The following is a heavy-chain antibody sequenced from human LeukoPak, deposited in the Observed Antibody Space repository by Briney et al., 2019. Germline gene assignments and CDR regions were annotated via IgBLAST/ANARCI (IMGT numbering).Heavy chain of an antibody. V-gene: IGHV3-7*05. Sequence: GGSLRLSYAASGFTFSSHRMKWVRQAPGKGLEWVANIKEDGSEKYYVDSVKGRFTISRDNAKNSLCLQMNSPRAEDTAIYYCVRSGGYWGQGTLVTVSS. CDR1: GFTFSSHR. CDR3: VRSGGY. J-gene: IGHJ4*02. CDR2: IKEDGSEK. D-gene: IGHD1-26*01.